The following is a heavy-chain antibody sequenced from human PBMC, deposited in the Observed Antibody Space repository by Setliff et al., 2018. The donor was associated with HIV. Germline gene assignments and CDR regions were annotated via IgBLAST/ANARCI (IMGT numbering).Heavy chain of an antibody. D-gene: IGHD2-15*01. J-gene: IGHJ4*02. CDR1: GFTFSSYV. Sequence: PGGSLRLSCAATGFTFSSYVLHWVRQAPGKGLEWVAVMSTGGDIKIYADSVKGRFTISRDNSKNTLFLQMNSLRPEDTATYYCVRDPMEGYPDYFDYWGQGTLVTVSS. CDR2: MSTGGDIK. V-gene: IGHV3-30-3*01. CDR3: VRDPMEGYPDYFDY.